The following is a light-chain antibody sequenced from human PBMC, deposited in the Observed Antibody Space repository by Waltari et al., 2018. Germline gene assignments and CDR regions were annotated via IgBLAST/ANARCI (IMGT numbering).Light chain of an antibody. V-gene: IGLV3-1*01. CDR2: QDT. CDR3: QALGTGAWV. J-gene: IGLJ3*02. CDR1: ILGNKY. Sequence: SYELTQPPSVSVSPGQTASITCSGDILGNKYASWYQQKPGQSPLLVIYQDTNRPSGIPERFSGSKSGNEATLTISGTQAMDEADYYCQALGTGAWVFGGGTKVTVL.